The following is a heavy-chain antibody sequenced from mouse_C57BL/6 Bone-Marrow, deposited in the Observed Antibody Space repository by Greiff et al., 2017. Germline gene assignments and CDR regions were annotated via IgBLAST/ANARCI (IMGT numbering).Heavy chain of an antibody. CDR1: GYTFTDYY. CDR2: IRHKANGYTS. D-gene: IGHD1-1*01. CDR3: ARYYDGSSYGYYAMDY. Sequence: EVQLVQSGGGLVQPGGSLSLSCAASGYTFTDYYMTWVQQPPGQALEWLGFIRHKANGYTSDYSASVKGRFTISRDNSQSILYLQMNALRADDSATYYGARYYDGSSYGYYAMDYWGQGTSVTVSS. J-gene: IGHJ4*01. V-gene: IGHV7-3*01.